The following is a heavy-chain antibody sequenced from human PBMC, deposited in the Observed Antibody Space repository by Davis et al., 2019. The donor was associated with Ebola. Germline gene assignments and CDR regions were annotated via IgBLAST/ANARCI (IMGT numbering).Heavy chain of an antibody. Sequence: ASVKVSCKASNYSLTSYGISWVPPAPGQGLEWMGWISAYKGNTNYAQKFLGRVTMTTDTSTSTAYMELRSLRSDDTAVYNCARDHFTAAADISGMDVWGQGTTVTISS. CDR3: ARDHFTAAADISGMDV. V-gene: IGHV1-18*01. CDR2: ISAYKGNT. CDR1: NYSLTSYG. J-gene: IGHJ6*02. D-gene: IGHD6-13*01.